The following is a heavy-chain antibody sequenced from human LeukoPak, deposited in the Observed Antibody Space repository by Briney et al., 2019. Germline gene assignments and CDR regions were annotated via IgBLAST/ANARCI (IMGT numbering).Heavy chain of an antibody. Sequence: ASVKVSCKASGYTFTSYGISWVRQAPGQGLEWMGWISAYNGNTNYAQKLQGRVTMTTDTSTSTAYMELRSLRSDDTAVYYCARSCYDFWSGYLTRRVPYYFDYWGQGTLVTVSS. V-gene: IGHV1-18*01. CDR1: GYTFTSYG. CDR2: ISAYNGNT. D-gene: IGHD3-3*01. J-gene: IGHJ4*02. CDR3: ARSCYDFWSGYLTRRVPYYFDY.